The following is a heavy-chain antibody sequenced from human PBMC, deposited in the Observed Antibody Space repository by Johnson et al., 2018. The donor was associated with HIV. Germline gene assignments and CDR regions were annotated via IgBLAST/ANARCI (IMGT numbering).Heavy chain of an antibody. CDR3: GKDRGDGYTTAWAFDI. Sequence: QVQLVESGGGVVQPGRSLRLSCAASGFTFSSYGMHWVRQAPGKGLEWVAVIWYDGSNKYYADSVKGRFTISRDNSKNTLYLQMNSLRAEDTAVYYCGKDRGDGYTTAWAFDIWVQGTMVTVSS. V-gene: IGHV3-33*06. CDR1: GFTFSSYG. CDR2: IWYDGSNK. D-gene: IGHD5-24*01. J-gene: IGHJ3*02.